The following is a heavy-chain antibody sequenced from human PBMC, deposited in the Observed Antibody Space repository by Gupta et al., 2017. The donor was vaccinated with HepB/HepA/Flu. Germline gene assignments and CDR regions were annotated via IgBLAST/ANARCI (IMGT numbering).Heavy chain of an antibody. Sequence: EVQLVESGGGLVQPGGSPRLSCIDFGFTFSSSWMTWVRQAPGKGLEWVGNINEDGSEQYHVDSVKGRFTMSRDNRRKSLYLQMTSLRVEDAAVYYCVRAMQVWGQGTTVTVSS. D-gene: IGHD3-10*01. CDR3: VRAMQV. V-gene: IGHV3-7*01. J-gene: IGHJ6*02. CDR2: INEDGSEQ. CDR1: GFTFSSSW.